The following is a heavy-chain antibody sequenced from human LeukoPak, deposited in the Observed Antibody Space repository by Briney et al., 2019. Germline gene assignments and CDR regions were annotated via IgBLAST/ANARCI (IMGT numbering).Heavy chain of an antibody. V-gene: IGHV4-31*03. J-gene: IGHJ4*02. D-gene: IGHD6-19*01. Sequence: PSETLSLTCTVSGGSLSSGGYYWSWIRQHPGKGLEWIAYIYYSGSTYYNPSLKSRVTISVDTSKNQFSLKLSSVTAADTAVYYCASRGIAVAAGSDYWGQGALVTVSS. CDR2: IYYSGST. CDR3: ASRGIAVAAGSDY. CDR1: GGSLSSGGYY.